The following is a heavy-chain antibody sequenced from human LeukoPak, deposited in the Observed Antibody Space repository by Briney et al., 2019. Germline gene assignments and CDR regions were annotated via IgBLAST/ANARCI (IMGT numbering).Heavy chain of an antibody. J-gene: IGHJ4*02. CDR3: ARDQTGTFDY. Sequence: PGGSLRLSCAASGFTFSSYSMNLVRQAPGKGLEWVSSISSSSSYIYYADSVKGRFTISRDNAKNSLYLQMNSLRAEDTAVYYCARDQTGTFDYWGQGTLVTVSS. CDR1: GFTFSSYS. CDR2: ISSSSSYI. V-gene: IGHV3-21*01. D-gene: IGHD1-7*01.